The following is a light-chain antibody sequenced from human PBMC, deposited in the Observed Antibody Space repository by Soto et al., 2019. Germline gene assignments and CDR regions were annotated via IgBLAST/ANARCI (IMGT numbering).Light chain of an antibody. CDR2: GAS. CDR1: QTITNY. J-gene: IGKJ4*01. CDR3: QQSYSTPLT. Sequence: DLQMTQSPSSLSASVGDRVTITCRASQTITNYLNWYQHKPGRAPKLLIFGASSLQSGVPSRFSGSGSGTDFTLTISSLLPEDFATYYCQQSYSTPLTFGGGTKVEIK. V-gene: IGKV1-39*01.